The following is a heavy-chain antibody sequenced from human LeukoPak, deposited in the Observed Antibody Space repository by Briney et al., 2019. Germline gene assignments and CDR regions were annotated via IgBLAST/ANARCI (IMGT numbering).Heavy chain of an antibody. CDR2: IIPIFGTA. J-gene: IGHJ4*02. Sequence: SVKVSCKASGGTFGSYAISWVRQAPGQGLEWMGGIIPIFGTANYAQKFQGRVTITADESTGTAYMELSSLRSEDTAVYYCARDGGDRDWLLTYWGQGTLVTVSS. CDR1: GGTFGSYA. D-gene: IGHD3-9*01. V-gene: IGHV1-69*13. CDR3: ARDGGDRDWLLTY.